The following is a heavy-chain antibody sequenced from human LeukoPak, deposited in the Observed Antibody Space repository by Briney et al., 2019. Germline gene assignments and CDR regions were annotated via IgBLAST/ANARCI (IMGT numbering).Heavy chain of an antibody. Sequence: GGSLRLSCAASGFNFSRNGMHWVRKAPGKGLEWVAFIRYDGTKKFYGASVRGRFTISRDNSKNTLYLKMNNLRDEDTAVYYCARDFDDVNGDFYYIPDYWGQGMLVTVSA. V-gene: IGHV3-30*02. CDR3: ARDFDDVNGDFYYIPDY. J-gene: IGHJ4*02. D-gene: IGHD2-21*02. CDR2: IRYDGTKK. CDR1: GFNFSRNG.